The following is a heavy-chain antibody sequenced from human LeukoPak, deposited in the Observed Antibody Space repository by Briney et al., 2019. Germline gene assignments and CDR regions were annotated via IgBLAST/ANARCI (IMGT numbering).Heavy chain of an antibody. CDR3: ARDLRRPDFWSGYYTA. J-gene: IGHJ4*02. CDR1: GGSISSGSYY. D-gene: IGHD3-3*01. CDR2: IYTSGST. V-gene: IGHV4-61*02. Sequence: PSQTLSLACTVSGGSISSGSYYRSWIRQPAGKGLEWIGRIYTSGSTNYNPSPKSRVTISVDTSKNQFSLKLSSVTAADTAVYYCARDLRRPDFWSGYYTAWGQGTLVTVSS.